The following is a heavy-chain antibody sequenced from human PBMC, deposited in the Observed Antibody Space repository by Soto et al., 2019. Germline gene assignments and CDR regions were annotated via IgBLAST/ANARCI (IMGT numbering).Heavy chain of an antibody. CDR2: IYYSGST. Sequence: SDTLSLTCTVSGGSISTGGYYWSWIRQHPGKGLEWIGYIYYSGSTYYNPSLKSRVTISVDTSKNQFSLKLSSVTAADTAVYYCASSPWPCSGGSCYSIGYWGQGTLVTVSS. CDR3: ASSPWPCSGGSCYSIGY. J-gene: IGHJ4*02. V-gene: IGHV4-31*03. CDR1: GGSISTGGYY. D-gene: IGHD2-15*01.